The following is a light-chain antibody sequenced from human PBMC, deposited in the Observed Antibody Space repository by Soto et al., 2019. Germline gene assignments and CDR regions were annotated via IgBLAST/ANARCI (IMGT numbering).Light chain of an antibody. J-gene: IGLJ2*01. V-gene: IGLV4-69*01. CDR1: SGHSSYA. Sequence: QLVLTESPSASASLGASVKLTRTLSSGHSSYAIAWHQQQPEKGPRYLMKRDSDGSHTKGDAIPDRFSGSSSGAERYLTISSLQSEDEAVYYCQTWGTGIHVVFGGGPKLTVL. CDR3: QTWGTGIHVV. CDR2: RDSDGSH.